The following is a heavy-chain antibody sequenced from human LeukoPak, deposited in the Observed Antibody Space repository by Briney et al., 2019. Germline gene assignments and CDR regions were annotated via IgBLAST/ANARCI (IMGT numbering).Heavy chain of an antibody. CDR3: PTFPKTPVNRGGPANYYMDV. Sequence: ASVKVSCKASGYTFTSYDINWVRQATGQGLEWMGWMNPNSGNTGYEQKFQGRGTMTRNSSISKAYMELSRQRVGDTAVYYCPTFPKTPVNRGGPANYYMDVWGKGTTVTVSS. J-gene: IGHJ6*03. D-gene: IGHD3-10*01. V-gene: IGHV1-8*01. CDR1: GYTFTSYD. CDR2: MNPNSGNT.